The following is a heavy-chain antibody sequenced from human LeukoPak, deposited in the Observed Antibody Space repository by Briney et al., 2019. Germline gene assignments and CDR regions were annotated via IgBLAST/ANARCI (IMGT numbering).Heavy chain of an antibody. Sequence: GGSLRLSCAASGFTFSDYYMSWIRQAPGKGLEWASYISSSGSTIYYADSVKGRFTISRDNAKNSLYLQMNSLRAEDTAVYYCARDFSLYGSGSYYPYGMDVWGQGTTVTVSS. V-gene: IGHV3-11*01. D-gene: IGHD3-10*01. CDR3: ARDFSLYGSGSYYPYGMDV. CDR2: ISSSGSTI. J-gene: IGHJ6*02. CDR1: GFTFSDYY.